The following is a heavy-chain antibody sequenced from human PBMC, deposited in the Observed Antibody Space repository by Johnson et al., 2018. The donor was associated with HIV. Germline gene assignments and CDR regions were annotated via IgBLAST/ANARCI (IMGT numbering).Heavy chain of an antibody. Sequence: QVQLVESGGGVVQPGGSLRLSCAASGFIFSSYGMHWVRQAPGKGLEWVAFILYDGSRKYYPDSVKGRFTISRVNSKNMLYLQMNSLRVEDTAVYYCVKEASRGTVTQAPDAFDIWGQVTMVTVSS. CDR1: GFIFSSYG. J-gene: IGHJ3*02. CDR2: ILYDGSRK. V-gene: IGHV3-30*02. D-gene: IGHD4-17*01. CDR3: VKEASRGTVTQAPDAFDI.